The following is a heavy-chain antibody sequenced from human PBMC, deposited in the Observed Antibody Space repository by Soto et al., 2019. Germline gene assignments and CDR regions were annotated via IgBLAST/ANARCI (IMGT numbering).Heavy chain of an antibody. Sequence: SETLSLTCTVSGGSLSRSSYYWGWVRQPPGKGLEWIGSIYYSGSTYYNPSLKSRVTISVDTSKNQFSLKLSSVTAADTAVYYCARRLYYDSSGFEGGGMDVWGQGTTVTVSS. J-gene: IGHJ6*02. V-gene: IGHV4-39*01. CDR1: GGSLSRSSYY. D-gene: IGHD3-22*01. CDR2: IYYSGST. CDR3: ARRLYYDSSGFEGGGMDV.